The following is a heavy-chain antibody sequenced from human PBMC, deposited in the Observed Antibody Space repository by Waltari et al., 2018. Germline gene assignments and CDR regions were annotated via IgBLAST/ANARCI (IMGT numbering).Heavy chain of an antibody. D-gene: IGHD3-16*01. CDR1: GFTFSHFW. J-gene: IGHJ4*02. Sequence: EVHLVESGGGLVQPGGSLRLSCEGSGFTFSHFWMTWLRQVPGKGLEWVANIKQDGTEQYFGESFKGRFTISRDNAKRSLYLQMNNLRVDDTAMYYCARGGGDGQVHHWGQGTLVTVSS. CDR2: IKQDGTEQ. CDR3: ARGGGDGQVHH. V-gene: IGHV3-7*03.